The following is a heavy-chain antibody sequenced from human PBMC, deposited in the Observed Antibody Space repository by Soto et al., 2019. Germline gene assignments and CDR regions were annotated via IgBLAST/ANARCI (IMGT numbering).Heavy chain of an antibody. V-gene: IGHV4-39*01. CDR1: GGSISSSSYY. CDR3: AANYYYDSNAYSPHANP. J-gene: IGHJ5*02. D-gene: IGHD3-22*01. Sequence: QLQLQESGPGLVKPSETLSLTCTVSGGSISSSSYYWGWMRQPPGKGLEWIGSVFYSGRTYYNPSLKSRVTISVDTSKNQFSLKLNSVTAADTAMYYCAANYYYDSNAYSPHANPWGQGTLVTVSS. CDR2: VFYSGRT.